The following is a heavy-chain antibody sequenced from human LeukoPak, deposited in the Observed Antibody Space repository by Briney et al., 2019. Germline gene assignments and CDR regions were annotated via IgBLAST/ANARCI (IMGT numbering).Heavy chain of an antibody. Sequence: PGGSLRLSCAASGFTFSSYEMNWVRQAPGKGLEWVSYISSSGSTIYYADSVKGRFTISGDNAKNSLYLQMNSLRAEDTAVYYCARGRRITMVRGAHNWFDPWGQGTLVTVSS. D-gene: IGHD3-10*01. V-gene: IGHV3-48*03. CDR1: GFTFSSYE. J-gene: IGHJ5*02. CDR3: ARGRRITMVRGAHNWFDP. CDR2: ISSSGSTI.